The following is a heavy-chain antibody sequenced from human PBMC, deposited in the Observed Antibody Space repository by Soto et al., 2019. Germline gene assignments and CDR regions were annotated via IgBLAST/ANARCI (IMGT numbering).Heavy chain of an antibody. D-gene: IGHD3-10*01. CDR1: GASISSGAYY. CDR3: ARVHYYGSGSSLDY. J-gene: IGHJ4*02. V-gene: IGHV4-31*03. CDR2: IYYSGST. Sequence: SETLSLTCNPSGASISSGAYYSGWICQHPGKGLEWIGYIYYSGSTYYNPSLKSRVTISVDTSKNQFSLKLSSVTAADTAVYYCARVHYYGSGSSLDYWGQGSPVT.